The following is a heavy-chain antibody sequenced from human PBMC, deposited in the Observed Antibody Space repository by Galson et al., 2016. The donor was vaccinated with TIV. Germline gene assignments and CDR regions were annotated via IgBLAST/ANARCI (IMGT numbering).Heavy chain of an antibody. J-gene: IGHJ6*02. D-gene: IGHD4-17*01. Sequence: ETLSLTCVVSSYSIKSGYYWGWVRQPPGKWLQWIGSIYESGTTYSNPSLKSRLTLSVDTSKNEFSLKLSSVTAADSAVYYCMREGSTVTMHHYFGMDVWGQGTSVTVSS. CDR1: SYSIKSGYY. CDR3: MREGSTVTMHHYFGMDV. CDR2: IYESGTT. V-gene: IGHV4-38-2*02.